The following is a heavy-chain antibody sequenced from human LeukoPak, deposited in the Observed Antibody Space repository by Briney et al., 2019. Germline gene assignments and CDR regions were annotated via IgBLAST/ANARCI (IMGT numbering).Heavy chain of an antibody. D-gene: IGHD5-12*01. J-gene: IGHJ4*02. CDR1: GYTFSSYE. V-gene: IGHV3-48*03. CDR2: ISSSGDTI. CDR3: ARDVGKSGYGDY. Sequence: PGGSLRLSCAASGYTFSSYEMNWGRQAPGKGGQWVSYISSSGDTIYYADSVKGRFTTSRDNAKNSLYLQMNSLRAEDMAVYYCARDVGKSGYGDYWGQGTLVTVSS.